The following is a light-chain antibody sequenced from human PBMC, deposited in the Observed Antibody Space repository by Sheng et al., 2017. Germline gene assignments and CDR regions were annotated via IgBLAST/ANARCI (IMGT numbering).Light chain of an antibody. J-gene: IGLJ2*01. CDR3: QAWASSTAVV. Sequence: SYELTQPPSVSAAPGKTASITCGGNNIGSKSVHWYQQRPGQSPVLVIYQDTERPSGIPERFSGSNSGNTATLTISGTQAMDEADYYCQAWASSTAVVFGGGTRLTVL. CDR2: QDT. V-gene: IGLV3-1*01. CDR1: NIGSKS.